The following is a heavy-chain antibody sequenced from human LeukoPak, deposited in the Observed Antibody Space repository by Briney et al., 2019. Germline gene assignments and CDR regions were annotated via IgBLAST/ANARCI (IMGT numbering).Heavy chain of an antibody. CDR1: GFTFSTYW. CDR2: ISGSGGST. J-gene: IGHJ5*02. D-gene: IGHD3-10*01. V-gene: IGHV3-23*01. CDR3: AKGSTMVRDKFDP. Sequence: GGSLRLSCAASGFTFSTYWMHWVRQAPGKGLEWVSAISGSGGSTYYADSVKGRFTISRDNSKNTLYLQMNSLRAEDTAVYYCAKGSTMVRDKFDPWGQGTLVTVSS.